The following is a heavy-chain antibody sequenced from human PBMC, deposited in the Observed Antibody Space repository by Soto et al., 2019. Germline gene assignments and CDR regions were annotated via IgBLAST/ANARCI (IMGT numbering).Heavy chain of an antibody. J-gene: IGHJ6*02. V-gene: IGHV3-48*02. Sequence: EVQLVEAGGGLVQPGGSLRLSCAASGFTFNSYSMNWVRQAPGKGLEWVSYITSSSSTIYYADSVEGRFTISRDNAKNSLLLQMNSLRDEDTAVYYCARVGLGVYGIDVWGQGTTVIVSS. D-gene: IGHD3-10*01. CDR2: ITSSSSTI. CDR3: ARVGLGVYGIDV. CDR1: GFTFNSYS.